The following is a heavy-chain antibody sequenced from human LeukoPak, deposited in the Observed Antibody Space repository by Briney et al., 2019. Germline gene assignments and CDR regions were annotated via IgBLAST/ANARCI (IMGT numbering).Heavy chain of an antibody. CDR3: AKDWSHGSFDS. Sequence: GGSLRISCATSGYTFNSFGMHWVRQAPGKGLEWVSLIQSDGKQEHYADSVKGRFTISGDNSKKMVYLQMDSLRHEDTAVYYCAKDWSHGSFDSWGQGTLVTVSS. CDR1: GYTFNSFG. D-gene: IGHD1-26*01. J-gene: IGHJ4*02. CDR2: IQSDGKQE. V-gene: IGHV3-30*02.